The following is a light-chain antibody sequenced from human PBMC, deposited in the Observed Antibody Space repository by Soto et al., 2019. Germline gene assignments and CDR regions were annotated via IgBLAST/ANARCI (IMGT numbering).Light chain of an antibody. Sequence: QSVLTQPASVSGSPGQSITISCAGASSDVGRSVYVSWYQHHPGKAPQLMIYDVSKRPSVVSNRFSGTKSGNAASLTISGLQAEDEADYFCASCTATGAHYVFGPGTKVTVL. CDR1: SSDVGRSVY. CDR2: DVS. CDR3: ASCTATGAHYV. V-gene: IGLV2-14*01. J-gene: IGLJ1*01.